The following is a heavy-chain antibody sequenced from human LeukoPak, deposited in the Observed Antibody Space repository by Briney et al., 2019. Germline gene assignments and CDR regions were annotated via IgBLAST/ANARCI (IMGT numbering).Heavy chain of an antibody. CDR3: LRDLNWSLDQ. V-gene: IGHV3-74*01. CDR2: IKSDGITI. CDR1: AFTFGDYA. J-gene: IGHJ4*02. Sequence: GGSLRLSCTASAFTFGDYAMSWFRQAPGKGLVWVSRIKSDGITITYADSVKGRFTISRDNAKNTLYLQMNSLRAEDTAVYYCLRDLNWSLDQWGQGTLVTVSS. D-gene: IGHD1-20*01.